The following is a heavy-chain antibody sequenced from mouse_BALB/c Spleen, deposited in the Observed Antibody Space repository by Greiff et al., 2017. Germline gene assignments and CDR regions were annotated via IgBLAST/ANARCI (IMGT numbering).Heavy chain of an antibody. Sequence: VQLKESGPGFVKPSQSLSLTCFVTGYSITSGYYWNWIRQFPGNKLEWTGYISYDGSNNYNPSLKNRSTITRDTSKNQFFLKLNSVTTEDTATYYCTRGATDRSGCDYAMDCWGQGTSVTVSS. CDR1: GYSITSGYY. CDR2: ISYDGSN. CDR3: TRGATDRSGCDYAMDC. D-gene: IGHD1-3*01. V-gene: IGHV3-6*02. J-gene: IGHJ4*01.